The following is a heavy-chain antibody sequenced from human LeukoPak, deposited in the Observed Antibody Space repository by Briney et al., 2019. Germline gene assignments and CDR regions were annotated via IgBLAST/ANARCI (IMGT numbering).Heavy chain of an antibody. Sequence: ASVNVSCKASGGTFSSYAISWVRQAPGQGLEWMGGIIPIFSTANYAQKFQGRVTITADESTSTAYMELSSLRSEDTAVYYCARGSGGPRYFDWLLSYWGQGTLVTVSS. CDR2: IIPIFSTA. CDR1: GGTFSSYA. D-gene: IGHD3-9*01. J-gene: IGHJ4*02. V-gene: IGHV1-69*13. CDR3: ARGSGGPRYFDWLLSY.